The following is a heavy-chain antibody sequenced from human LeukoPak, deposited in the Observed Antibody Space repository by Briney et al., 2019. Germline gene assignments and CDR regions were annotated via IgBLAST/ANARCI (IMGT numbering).Heavy chain of an antibody. CDR3: ARERSGSQWLVSRDAFDI. CDR2: ISSSSSYI. D-gene: IGHD6-19*01. CDR1: GFTFSSYA. V-gene: IGHV3-21*01. Sequence: GRSLRLSCAASGFTFSSYAMSWVRQAPGKGLEWVSSISSSSSYIYYADSVKGRFTISRDNAKNSLYLQMNSLRAEDTAVYYCARERSGSQWLVSRDAFDIWGQGTMVTVSS. J-gene: IGHJ3*02.